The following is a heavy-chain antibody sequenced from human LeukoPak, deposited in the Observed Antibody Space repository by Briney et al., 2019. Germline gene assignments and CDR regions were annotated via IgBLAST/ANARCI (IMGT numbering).Heavy chain of an antibody. CDR1: GFTFNNYA. CDR2: ISGSGDYT. Sequence: GGSLRLSCAASGFTFNNYAMSWVRQAPGKGLEWVSSISGSGDYTFYADCVKGRFTISRDNYKDTLYLQMNSLRVEDTAIYYCAKDWPNYYGTNGHYYTRNGDYWGQGTLVTVSS. V-gene: IGHV3-23*01. CDR3: AKDWPNYYGTNGHYYTRNGDY. J-gene: IGHJ4*02. D-gene: IGHD3-22*01.